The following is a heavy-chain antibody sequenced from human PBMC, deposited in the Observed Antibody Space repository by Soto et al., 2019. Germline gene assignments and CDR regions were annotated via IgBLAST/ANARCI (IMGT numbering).Heavy chain of an antibody. D-gene: IGHD3-22*01. J-gene: IGHJ4*02. Sequence: PGGSLRLSCAASGFTFSSYGMHWVRQAPGKGLEWVAVISYDGSNKYYADSVKGRFTISRDNSKNTLYLQMNSLRAEDTAVYYCAKLPFGYDSSGYYYYFDYWGQGTLVTAPQ. CDR2: ISYDGSNK. CDR1: GFTFSSYG. V-gene: IGHV3-30*18. CDR3: AKLPFGYDSSGYYYYFDY.